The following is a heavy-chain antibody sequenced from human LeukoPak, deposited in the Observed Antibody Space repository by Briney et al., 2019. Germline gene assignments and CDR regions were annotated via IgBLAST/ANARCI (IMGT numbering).Heavy chain of an antibody. CDR3: ARAGSIAAAAFDP. Sequence: GASVKVSCKASGYTFTSYGISWVRQAPGQGLEWMGGIIPIFGTANYAQKFQGRVTITADESTSTAYMELSSLRSEDTAVYYCARAGSIAAAAFDPWGQGTLVTVSS. D-gene: IGHD6-13*01. J-gene: IGHJ5*02. CDR1: GYTFTSYG. CDR2: IIPIFGTA. V-gene: IGHV1-69*13.